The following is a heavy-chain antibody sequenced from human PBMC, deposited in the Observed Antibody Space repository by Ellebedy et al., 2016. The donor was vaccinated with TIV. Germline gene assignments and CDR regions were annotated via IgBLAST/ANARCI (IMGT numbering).Heavy chain of an antibody. CDR2: IYQSGAT. Sequence: MPSETLSLTCTVSGYSISSGYYWGWVRQPPGKGLEWIGYIYQSGATYYSPSLKSPVTISVDTSKNQFSLNLNSVTAADTAVYYCARGATVRLVMDWGQGTLVTVSS. V-gene: IGHV4-38-2*02. D-gene: IGHD1-26*01. J-gene: IGHJ4*02. CDR1: GYSISSGYY. CDR3: ARGATVRLVMD.